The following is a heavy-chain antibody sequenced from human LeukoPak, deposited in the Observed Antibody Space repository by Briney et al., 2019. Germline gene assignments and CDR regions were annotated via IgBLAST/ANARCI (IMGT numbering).Heavy chain of an antibody. D-gene: IGHD3-22*01. J-gene: IGHJ4*02. CDR1: GFTFSSYE. Sequence: PGGSLRLSCAASGFTFSSYEMNWVRQAPGKGLEWVSYISSSGSTIYYADSVKGRFTISRDNSKNTLYLQMNSLRAEDTAVYYCAKGDGITMIVALFDYWGQGTLVTVSS. CDR3: AKGDGITMIVALFDY. V-gene: IGHV3-48*03. CDR2: ISSSGSTI.